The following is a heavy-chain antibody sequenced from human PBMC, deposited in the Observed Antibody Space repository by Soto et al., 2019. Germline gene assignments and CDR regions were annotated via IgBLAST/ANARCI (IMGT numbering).Heavy chain of an antibody. J-gene: IGHJ4*02. CDR2: IKEDGSEK. D-gene: IGHD3-22*01. CDR1: GFTFSSSW. Sequence: RGSLRLSCAASGFTFSSSWMNWVRQAPGKGLEWVADIKEDGSEKYYVDSLKGRFTISRDNAKNSLYLQMNSLRAEDTAVYYCARGDYYDRRFDSWGQGTLVTVSS. CDR3: ARGDYYDRRFDS. V-gene: IGHV3-7*03.